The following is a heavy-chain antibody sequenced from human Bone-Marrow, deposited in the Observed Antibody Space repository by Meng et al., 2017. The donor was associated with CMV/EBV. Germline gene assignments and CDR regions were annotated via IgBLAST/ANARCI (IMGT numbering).Heavy chain of an antibody. CDR2: INSDETST. CDR1: GFTFSSYW. D-gene: IGHD3-3*01. J-gene: IGHJ6*02. CDR3: ARDFFGVAFYYYYGMDV. V-gene: IGHV3-74*01. Sequence: GGSLRLSCAASGFTFSSYWLHWVRQAPGKGLVWVSRINSDETSTRYADSVKGRFTISRDNAKNSLYLQMNSLRAEDTAVYYCARDFFGVAFYYYYGMDVWGQGTTVTVSS.